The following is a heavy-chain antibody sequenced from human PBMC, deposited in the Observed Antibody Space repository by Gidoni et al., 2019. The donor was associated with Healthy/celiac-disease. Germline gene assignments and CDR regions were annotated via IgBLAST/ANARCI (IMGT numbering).Heavy chain of an antibody. D-gene: IGHD4-17*01. CDR3: ATSPGGTTVEGRYFQH. CDR1: GGPFSSYA. CDR2: IIPIFVTA. J-gene: IGHJ1*01. V-gene: IGHV1-69*06. Sequence: QVQLVQSGAEVKKPGSSVKVSCKASGGPFSSYAISWVRQAPGQGLEWMGGIIPIFVTANYAQKFQGRFTITADKSTSTAYMELSSLRSEDTAVYYCATSPGGTTVEGRYFQHWGQGTLVTVSS.